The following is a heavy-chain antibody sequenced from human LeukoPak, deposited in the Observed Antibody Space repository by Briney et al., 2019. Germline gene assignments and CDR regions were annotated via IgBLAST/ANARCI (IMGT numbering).Heavy chain of an antibody. CDR3: AKDREHVFGFRSANWFDP. D-gene: IGHD3-10*02. J-gene: IGHJ5*02. Sequence: PGGSLRLSCAASGFTFSSYAMRWVRQAPGKGLEWVSAISGSGGSTYYADSVKGRFTISRDNSKNTLYLQMNSLRAEDTAVYYCAKDREHVFGFRSANWFDPWGQGTLVTVSS. CDR2: ISGSGGST. CDR1: GFTFSSYA. V-gene: IGHV3-23*01.